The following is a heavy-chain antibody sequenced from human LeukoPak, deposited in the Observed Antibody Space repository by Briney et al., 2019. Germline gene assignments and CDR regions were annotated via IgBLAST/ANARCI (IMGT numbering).Heavy chain of an antibody. CDR1: GFTFSSYW. Sequence: GGSLRLSCAASGFTFSSYWMGWVRQAPGKGLEWVSNMKQDGSVKYYVDSVKGRFTISRDNAKNSLYLEMNSLRAEDTAVYYCAKDPGVVPAHYFDYWGQGTLVTVSS. D-gene: IGHD2-2*01. CDR2: MKQDGSVK. CDR3: AKDPGVVPAHYFDY. V-gene: IGHV3-7*03. J-gene: IGHJ4*02.